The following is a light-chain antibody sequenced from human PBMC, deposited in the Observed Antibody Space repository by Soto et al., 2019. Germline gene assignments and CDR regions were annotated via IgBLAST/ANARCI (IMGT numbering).Light chain of an antibody. CDR3: QEYSSYLYT. CDR1: QSISSS. V-gene: IGKV1-5*03. Sequence: DIQMTQSPSTLSASVGDRVTITCRASQSISSSLAWYQQSPGKAPNLLIYKASSLQTGVPSRFSGSGSGTEFTLTIVSLQPDDSAAYYCQEYSSYLYTFGQGTKLEIK. CDR2: KAS. J-gene: IGKJ2*01.